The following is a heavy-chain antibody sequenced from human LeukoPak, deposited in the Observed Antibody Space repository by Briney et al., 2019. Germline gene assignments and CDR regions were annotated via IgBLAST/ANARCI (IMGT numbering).Heavy chain of an antibody. D-gene: IGHD5-24*01. CDR3: ARGARAGYNLEPFDY. Sequence: SGTLSLTCTVSGGSMSSYYWSWIRQPPGKGLEWIGYIYYSGSTKYDPSLKSRVTISVDTSKNQFSLKLSSVTAADTAVYYCARGARAGYNLEPFDYWGQGTLVTVSS. CDR1: GGSMSSYY. CDR2: IYYSGST. J-gene: IGHJ4*02. V-gene: IGHV4-59*08.